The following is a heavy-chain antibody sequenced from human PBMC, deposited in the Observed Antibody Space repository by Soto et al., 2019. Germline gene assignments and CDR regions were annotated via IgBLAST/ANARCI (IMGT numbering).Heavy chain of an antibody. J-gene: IGHJ4*02. CDR3: AKDHNYDSSGYGFDC. CDR2: INSRSNYI. Sequence: GESLKISCAASGFTFTSYTMNWVRQAPGKGLEWVSSINSRSNYIYQADSVKGRFTISRDNAKNSLYLQMNSLRVEDTAVYYCAKDHNYDSSGYGFDCWGRGTLVTVSS. D-gene: IGHD3-22*01. CDR1: GFTFTSYT. V-gene: IGHV3-21*01.